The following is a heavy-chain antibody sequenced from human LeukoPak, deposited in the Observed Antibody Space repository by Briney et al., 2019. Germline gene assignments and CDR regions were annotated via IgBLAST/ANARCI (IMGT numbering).Heavy chain of an antibody. V-gene: IGHV4-39*07. CDR1: GGSISSGSYY. CDR3: ARGLSYYYGSGGLDP. CDR2: IYASGRA. D-gene: IGHD3-10*01. Sequence: SETLSLTCNVSGGSISSGSYYWGWIRQPPGKGLEWIGHIYASGRADYSPSLKSRVTISVDTSKNQFSLRLSSVTAADTAVYYCARGLSYYYGSGGLDPWGQGTLVTVSS. J-gene: IGHJ5*02.